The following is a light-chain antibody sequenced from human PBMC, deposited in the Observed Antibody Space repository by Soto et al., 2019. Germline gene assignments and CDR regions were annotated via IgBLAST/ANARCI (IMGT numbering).Light chain of an antibody. CDR2: GVS. CDR3: QQYGSSPLIT. J-gene: IGKJ5*01. Sequence: LQHSAVTLSLSPGERATLSCRASQRLSASDIAWYQQKPGQAPKFLIYGVSSRATGIPDRFSGSGSGTDFTLTISRLEPEDFAVYHCQQYGSSPLITFGQGTRLEI. CDR1: QRLSASD. V-gene: IGKV3-20*01.